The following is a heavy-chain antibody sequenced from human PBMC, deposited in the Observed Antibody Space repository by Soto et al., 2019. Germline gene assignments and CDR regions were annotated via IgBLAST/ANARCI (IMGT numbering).Heavy chain of an antibody. J-gene: IGHJ3*02. V-gene: IGHV1-69*02. CDR2: IIPILGIA. D-gene: IGHD2-2*01. CDR1: GGTFSSYT. CDR3: ARVPRDCSSTSCLGDAFDI. Sequence: SVKVSCKASGGTFSSYTISWVRQAPGQGLEWMGRIIPILGIANYAQKFQGRVTITADKSTSTAYMELSSLRSEDTAVYYCARVPRDCSSTSCLGDAFDIWGQGTMVTVSS.